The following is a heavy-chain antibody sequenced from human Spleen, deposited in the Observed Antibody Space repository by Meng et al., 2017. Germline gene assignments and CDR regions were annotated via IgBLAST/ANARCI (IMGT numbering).Heavy chain of an antibody. CDR2: IYYSGST. D-gene: IGHD1-1*01. V-gene: IGHV4-34*01. J-gene: IGHJ4*02. CDR3: AGGGGNYYLDY. Sequence: QVQLQQWGAGLLKPSETLSLTCTVYGGSFSGYYWSWIRQPPGKGLEWIGYIYYSGSTYYNPSLKSRVTISVDTSKNQFSLNLTSMTAADTAVYYCAGGGGNYYLDYWGQGTLVTVSS. CDR1: GGSFSGYY.